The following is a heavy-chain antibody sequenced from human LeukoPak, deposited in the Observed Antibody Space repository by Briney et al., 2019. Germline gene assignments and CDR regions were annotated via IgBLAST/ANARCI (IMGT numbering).Heavy chain of an antibody. D-gene: IGHD2-15*01. J-gene: IGHJ4*02. Sequence: ASVKVSCKAFGYTFTGYYMHWVRQATGQGPEWMGCINPNSGGTNYAQKFQGRVTMTRDTSISTVYMELSRLRSDDTAVFYCARGLAAALGYFDYWGQGTLVTVSS. CDR1: GYTFTGYY. V-gene: IGHV1-2*02. CDR3: ARGLAAALGYFDY. CDR2: INPNSGGT.